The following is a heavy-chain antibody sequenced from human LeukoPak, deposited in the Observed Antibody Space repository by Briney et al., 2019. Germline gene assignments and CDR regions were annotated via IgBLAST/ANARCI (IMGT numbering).Heavy chain of an antibody. CDR2: IWFDGSNK. CDR1: GFTFSIYG. J-gene: IGHJ6*02. Sequence: GGSLRLSCGASGFTFSIYGMHWVRQAPGKGPEWVAVIWFDGSNKYYADSVKGRFTISRDNSKNTLYLQINSLRAEDTAVYYCARANYGSGSNYYYGLDIWGQGTTVTVSS. D-gene: IGHD3-10*01. CDR3: ARANYGSGSNYYYGLDI. V-gene: IGHV3-33*01.